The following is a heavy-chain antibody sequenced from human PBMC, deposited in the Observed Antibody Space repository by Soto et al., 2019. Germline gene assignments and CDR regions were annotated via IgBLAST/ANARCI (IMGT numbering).Heavy chain of an antibody. D-gene: IGHD3-10*01. J-gene: IGHJ6*02. V-gene: IGHV4-59*01. Sequence: SETLSLTCTVSGGSISSYYWSWIRQPPGKGLEWIGYIYYSGSTNYNPSLKSRVTISADTSKNQFSLKLSSVTAADTAVYYCAREAGFGRDYYYGMDVWGQGTTVTVSS. CDR3: AREAGFGRDYYYGMDV. CDR2: IYYSGST. CDR1: GGSISSYY.